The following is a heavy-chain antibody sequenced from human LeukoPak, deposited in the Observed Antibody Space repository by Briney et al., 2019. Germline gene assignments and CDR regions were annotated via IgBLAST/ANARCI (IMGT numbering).Heavy chain of an antibody. Sequence: GGSLRLSRAASGFTFSLYSMNWVRQAPGKGLEWVSYITSGSSTIYYADSVKGRFTISRDNAKNSLFLQMNSLRAEDTAVYYCAREQYYDFWSGYLGPPSPDAFDIWGQGTMVTVSS. CDR3: AREQYYDFWSGYLGPPSPDAFDI. CDR1: GFTFSLYS. V-gene: IGHV3-48*01. D-gene: IGHD3-3*01. J-gene: IGHJ3*02. CDR2: ITSGSSTI.